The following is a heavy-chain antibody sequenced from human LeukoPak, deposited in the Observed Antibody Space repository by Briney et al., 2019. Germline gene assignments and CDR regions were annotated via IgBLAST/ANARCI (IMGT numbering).Heavy chain of an antibody. D-gene: IGHD4-17*01. V-gene: IGHV3-30*04. CDR2: ISYDGSNK. J-gene: IGHJ4*02. CDR1: GFTFTSYS. Sequence: GGSLRLSCAASGFTFTSYSMSWVRQAPGKGLEWVAVISYDGSNKYYADSVKGRFTISRDNSKNTLYLQMNSLRAEDTAVYYCARENDYGDYEYYFDYWGQGTLVTVSS. CDR3: ARENDYGDYEYYFDY.